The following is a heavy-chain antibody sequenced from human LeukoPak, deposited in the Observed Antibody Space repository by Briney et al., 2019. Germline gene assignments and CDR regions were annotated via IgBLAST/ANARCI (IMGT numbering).Heavy chain of an antibody. Sequence: PSDTLSLTYRVSGGSIRSYHWSWIRQPPGKGLEWIAYTYYGGSSDYNPSLQSRVTISVDTSKNQCSLKLTSVTAADTAVYYCARGVSMVRGVVYHNWFDPWGQGNLVTVSS. CDR3: ARGVSMVRGVVYHNWFDP. D-gene: IGHD3-10*01. CDR1: GGSIRSYH. CDR2: TYYGGSS. J-gene: IGHJ5*02. V-gene: IGHV4-59*08.